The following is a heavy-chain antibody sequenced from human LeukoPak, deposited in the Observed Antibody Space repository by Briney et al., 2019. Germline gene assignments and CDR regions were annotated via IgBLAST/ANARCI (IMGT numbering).Heavy chain of an antibody. Sequence: GGTLRLSCAASGFTFSSYGMSWVRQAPGKGVEWGSVISGSGGSTYYADSVKGRFTISRDNSKNTLYLQMNSLRAEDTAVYYCAKGLPNGPDIVVIPYFDYWGQGTLVTVSS. J-gene: IGHJ4*02. CDR3: AKGLPNGPDIVVIPYFDY. CDR1: GFTFSSYG. CDR2: ISGSGGST. V-gene: IGHV3-23*01. D-gene: IGHD3-22*01.